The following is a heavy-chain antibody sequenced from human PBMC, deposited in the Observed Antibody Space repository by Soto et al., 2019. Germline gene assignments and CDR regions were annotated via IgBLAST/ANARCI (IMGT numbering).Heavy chain of an antibody. D-gene: IGHD3-10*01. V-gene: IGHV3-30-3*01. CDR3: ARDLRSEGFGAIFDY. Sequence: ESGGGVGQPGRSLRLSCVASGFTFTTYAMQWVRQAPGKGLEWVAVMSSDGSNTYYADSVKGRFIISRDNSKNTLYLQMSILTADNTAVYFCARDLRSEGFGAIFDYWGQGTLVTVSS. CDR1: GFTFTTYA. CDR2: MSSDGSNT. J-gene: IGHJ4*02.